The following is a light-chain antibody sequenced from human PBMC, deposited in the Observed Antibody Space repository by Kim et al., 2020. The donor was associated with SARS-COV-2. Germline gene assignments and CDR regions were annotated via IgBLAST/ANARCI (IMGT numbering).Light chain of an antibody. CDR3: QAWDTSTVV. V-gene: IGLV3-1*01. J-gene: IGLJ3*02. CDR2: QDS. Sequence: SYELTQPPSLSVSPGQTASIPCSGDKLGHKYVEWYQQKPGQSPVVVIYQDSKRPSGIPERFSGSNSGNTATLTISGSQAVDEADYYCQAWDTSTVVFGVG. CDR1: KLGHKY.